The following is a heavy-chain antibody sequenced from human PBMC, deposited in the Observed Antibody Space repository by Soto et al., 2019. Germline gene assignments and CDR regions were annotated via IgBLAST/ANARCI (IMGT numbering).Heavy chain of an antibody. CDR3: ARGDGIQLGSLAGRYYYHKMDV. D-gene: IGHD1-1*01. V-gene: IGHV4-59*01. CDR2: IYYSGTA. CDR1: GGSISTYY. Sequence: QVQLRESGPGLVKSSETLSLTCTVSGGSISTYYWSWVRQPPGKGLEWIGYIYYSGTATYNPSLWSRVNISVDTSKNQFSLRLSSVSAADTAVYYCARGDGIQLGSLAGRYYYHKMDVWGQGTTVTVYS. J-gene: IGHJ6*02.